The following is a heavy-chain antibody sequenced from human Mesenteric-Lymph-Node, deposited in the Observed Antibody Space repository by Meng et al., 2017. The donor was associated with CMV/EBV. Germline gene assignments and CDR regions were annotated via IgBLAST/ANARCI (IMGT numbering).Heavy chain of an antibody. CDR2: IRYDGSHQ. Sequence: GESLKISCAASGFTFITYGMQWVRQAPGKGLEWVAFIRYDGSHQDYADSVKGRFTISRDNSKNTLYLQMNSLRAEDTAVYYCATSRISGEGYFDYWGQGTLVTVSS. CDR3: ATSRISGEGYFDY. D-gene: IGHD7-27*01. CDR1: GFTFITYG. J-gene: IGHJ4*02. V-gene: IGHV3-30*02.